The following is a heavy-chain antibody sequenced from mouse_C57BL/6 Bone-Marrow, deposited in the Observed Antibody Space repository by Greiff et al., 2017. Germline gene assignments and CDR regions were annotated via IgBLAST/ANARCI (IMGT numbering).Heavy chain of an antibody. V-gene: IGHV5-2*03. D-gene: IGHD2-3*01. Sequence: EVKLVESGGGLVQPGASLKLSCESNEYEFPSYDMDWVRKTPEKRLELVAAINSDGGSTYYPDNMKRRSTISRDKTKKTLYLQMSSLRSEDTALYYCARHDYYFSYALDYWGQGTSVTVSS. CDR1: EYEFPSYD. CDR2: INSDGGST. CDR3: ARHDYYFSYALDY. J-gene: IGHJ4*01.